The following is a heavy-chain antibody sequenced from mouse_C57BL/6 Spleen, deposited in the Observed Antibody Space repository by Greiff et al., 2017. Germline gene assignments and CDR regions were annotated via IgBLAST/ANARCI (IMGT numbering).Heavy chain of an antibody. V-gene: IGHV5-17*01. CDR1: GFTFSDYG. CDR3: ARRDYGAY. D-gene: IGHD2-4*01. J-gene: IGHJ3*01. Sequence: EVKLVESGGGLVKPGGSLKLSCAASGFTFSDYGMHWVRQAPEKGLAWVAYISSGSSTIYYADTVKGRFTISRDNAKNTLFLQMTSLRSEDTAMYYCARRDYGAYWGQGTLVTVSA. CDR2: ISSGSSTI.